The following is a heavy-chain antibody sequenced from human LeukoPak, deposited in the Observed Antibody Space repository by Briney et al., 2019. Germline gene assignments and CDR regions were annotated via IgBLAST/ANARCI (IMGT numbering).Heavy chain of an antibody. J-gene: IGHJ4*02. CDR2: ITGNGATT. D-gene: IGHD5-18*01. CDR3: ANDLGWIQLNLG. V-gene: IGHV3-23*01. CDR1: VFTFSNHG. Sequence: GGTLRLSCAASVFTFSNHGMNWVRQAPGKGLEWVSGITGNGATTYYADSVQGRFTISRDNSRNTVYLQMNSLRAEDTAVYYCANDLGWIQLNLGRGQGTLVTVSS.